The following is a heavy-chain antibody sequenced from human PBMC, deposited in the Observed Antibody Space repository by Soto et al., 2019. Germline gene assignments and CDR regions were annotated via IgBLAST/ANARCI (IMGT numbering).Heavy chain of an antibody. V-gene: IGHV1-8*01. J-gene: IGHJ4*02. CDR2: MNPNSGNT. CDR1: GYTFTSYD. CDR3: ARGRKRGYCSGGSCYMEGYFDY. D-gene: IGHD2-15*01. Sequence: QVQLVQSGAEVKKPGASVKVSCKASGYTFTSYDINWVRQATGQGLEWMGWMNPNSGNTGYAQKFQGRVTMTRNTSISTAYMELSSLRSEDTAVHYCARGRKRGYCSGGSCYMEGYFDYWGQGTLATVSS.